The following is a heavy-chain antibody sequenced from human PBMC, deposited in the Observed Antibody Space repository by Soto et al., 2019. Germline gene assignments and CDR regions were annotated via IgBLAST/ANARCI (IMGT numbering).Heavy chain of an antibody. CDR3: ARGYPLFDP. CDR1: GFTFSSYS. J-gene: IGHJ5*02. CDR2: ISSSSTI. V-gene: IGHV3-48*01. Sequence: GGSLRLSCAASGFTFSSYSMNWVRQAPGKGLEWVSYISSSSTIYYADSVKGRFTISRDNAKNSLYLQMNSLRAEDTAVYYCARGYPLFDPWGQGTLVTVSS. D-gene: IGHD1-26*01.